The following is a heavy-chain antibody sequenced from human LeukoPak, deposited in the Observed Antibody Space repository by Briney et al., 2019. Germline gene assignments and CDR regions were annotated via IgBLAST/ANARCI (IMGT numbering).Heavy chain of an antibody. CDR1: GGSFSGYY. V-gene: IGHV4-34*01. Sequence: PSETLSLTCAVYGGSFSGYYWSWIRQPPGKGLEWVAEINHSGSTNYNPSLKIRVTISVDTSKNQFSLKLSSVTAADTAVYYCARGSPSSVAVDYWGQGTLVTVSS. D-gene: IGHD6-19*01. CDR3: ARGSPSSVAVDY. J-gene: IGHJ4*02. CDR2: INHSGST.